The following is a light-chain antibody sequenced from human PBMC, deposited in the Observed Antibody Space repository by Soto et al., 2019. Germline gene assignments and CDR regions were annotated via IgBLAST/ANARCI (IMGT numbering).Light chain of an antibody. CDR1: QSINRW. Sequence: DIQMTQSPSNLSASAGDRFTITCRASQSINRWLAWYQQKPGKAPKLLINDASSVESGVPSRFSGSGSGTEFTLTISSLQPDDFATYYCQQFHSFPITFGQGTRLDVK. CDR2: DAS. J-gene: IGKJ5*01. CDR3: QQFHSFPIT. V-gene: IGKV1-5*01.